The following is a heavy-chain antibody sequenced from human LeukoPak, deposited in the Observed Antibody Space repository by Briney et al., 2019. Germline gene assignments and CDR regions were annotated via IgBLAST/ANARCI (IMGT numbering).Heavy chain of an antibody. CDR2: IYSSGST. V-gene: IGHV4-30-4*01. J-gene: IGHJ5*02. D-gene: IGHD3-10*01. Sequence: SSETLSLTCTVSGASIIDGDYYWSWIRQPPGKGLEWMGYIYSSGSTFYNPYFQSRLTISVDTSRNQFSLKLRSVIDADTAVYSCARTLVRGVLRGWFDPWGQGTLVIVSS. CDR3: ARTLVRGVLRGWFDP. CDR1: GASIIDGDYY.